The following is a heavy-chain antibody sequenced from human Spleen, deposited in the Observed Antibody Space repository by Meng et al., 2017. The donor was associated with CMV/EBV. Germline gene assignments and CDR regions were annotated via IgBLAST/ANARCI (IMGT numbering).Heavy chain of an antibody. J-gene: IGHJ5*02. CDR2: IWHDGSNK. Sequence: PSGFHVRSSCMHWLRQAPGRALEGVALIWHDGSNKYYADSVKGRFTISRDNSKNTLYLQMNSLIAEDTAVYYCAKGYYGSGSGWFDPWGQGTLVTVSS. D-gene: IGHD3-10*01. V-gene: IGHV3-33*06. CDR3: AKGYYGSGSGWFDP. CDR1: GFHVRSSC.